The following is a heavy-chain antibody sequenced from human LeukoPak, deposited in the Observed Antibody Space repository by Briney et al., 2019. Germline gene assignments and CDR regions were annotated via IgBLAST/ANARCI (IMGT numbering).Heavy chain of an antibody. CDR2: ISGSGGST. D-gene: IGHD1-14*01. V-gene: IGHV3-23*01. CDR1: GFTFGSYG. Sequence: GGSLRLSCAASGFTFGSYGMTWVRQAPGKGLEWVSSISGSGGSTYYADSVKGRVTVSRDNSKSTLFLQMNSLRAEDTAVYYCAPTGGDPTDYWGQGTLVTVSS. CDR3: APTGGDPTDY. J-gene: IGHJ4*02.